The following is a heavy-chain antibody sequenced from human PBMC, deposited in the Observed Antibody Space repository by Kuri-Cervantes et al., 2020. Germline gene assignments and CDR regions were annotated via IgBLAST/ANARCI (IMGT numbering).Heavy chain of an antibody. CDR1: GFSFSNCG. J-gene: IGHJ4*02. V-gene: IGHV3-30*02. CDR2: IWKDVIHK. CDR3: AKAGSTRIYYGDYVVDY. Sequence: GESLKISCAASGFSFSNCGMHWVRQSPGKGLEWVAFIWKDVIHKKDIDSVKGRFTISRDNSKNTLFLQMNSLRAEDTAVYYCAKAGSTRIYYGDYVVDYWGQGTLVTVSS. D-gene: IGHD4-17*01.